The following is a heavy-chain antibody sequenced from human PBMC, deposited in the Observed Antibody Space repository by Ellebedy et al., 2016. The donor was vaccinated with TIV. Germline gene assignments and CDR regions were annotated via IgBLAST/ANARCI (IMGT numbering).Heavy chain of an antibody. CDR1: GDSISSSNYY. D-gene: IGHD2-8*01. CDR2: FYYSGNP. J-gene: IGHJ6*02. CDR3: VRGLGYCTNGVCRMDV. Sequence: MPSETLSLTCTVSGDSISSSNYYWGWIRQPPGKGLEWIGSFYYSGNPYYNPSPGSRVTISADTSKNQFSLNLTSVTAADTAVYYCVRGLGYCTNGVCRMDVWGQGTTVTVSS. V-gene: IGHV4-39*07.